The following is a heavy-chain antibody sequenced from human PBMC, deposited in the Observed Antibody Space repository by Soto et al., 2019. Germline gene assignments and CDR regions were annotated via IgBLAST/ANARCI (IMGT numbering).Heavy chain of an antibody. D-gene: IGHD1-1*01. CDR1: GGSISSSNW. V-gene: IGHV4-4*02. J-gene: IGHJ6*02. CDR2: IYHSGST. Sequence: SETLSLTCAVSGGSISSSNWWSWARQPPGKGLEWIGEIYHSGSTNYNPSLKSRVTISVDKSKNQFSLKLSSVTAADTAVYYCASWNSPYYYGMDVWGQGTTVTVSS. CDR3: ASWNSPYYYGMDV.